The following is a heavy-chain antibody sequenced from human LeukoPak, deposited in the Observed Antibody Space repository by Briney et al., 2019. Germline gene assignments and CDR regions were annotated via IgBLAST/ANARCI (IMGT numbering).Heavy chain of an antibody. CDR3: TRDAASIAVAGYFDY. CDR1: GFTFSSYA. J-gene: IGHJ4*02. V-gene: IGHV3-49*03. D-gene: IGHD6-19*01. CDR2: IRSKAYGGTT. Sequence: GGSLRLSCAASGFTFSSYAMSWFRQAPGKGLEWVGFIRSKAYGGTTEYAASVKGRFTISRDDSKSIAYLQMNSLKTEDTAVYYCTRDAASIAVAGYFDYWGQGTLVTVSS.